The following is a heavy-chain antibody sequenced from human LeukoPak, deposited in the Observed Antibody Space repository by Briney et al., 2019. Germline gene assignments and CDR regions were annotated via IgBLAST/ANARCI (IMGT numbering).Heavy chain of an antibody. V-gene: IGHV4-30-2*01. CDR3: GRGGIAAAASGIDY. D-gene: IGHD6-13*01. CDR1: GGSISSGGYS. CDR2: IYQNGNT. Sequence: SETLSLTCAVSGGSISSGGYSWRWIRQPPGKGLEWIGYIYQNGNTYYNPSLKSRVTISVDRSKNQFSLNLSSVTAADTAVYYCGRGGIAAAASGIDYWGQGTLVAVSS. J-gene: IGHJ4*02.